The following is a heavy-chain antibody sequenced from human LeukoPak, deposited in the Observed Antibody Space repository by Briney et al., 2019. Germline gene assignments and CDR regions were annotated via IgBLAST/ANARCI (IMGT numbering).Heavy chain of an antibody. CDR3: ARDRGSSSWYSFDY. Sequence: GGSLRLSCAASGFTFSSYAMHWVRQAPGKGPEWVAVISYDGSNKYYADSVKGRFTISRDNSKNTLYLQMNSLRAEDTAVYYCARDRGSSSWYSFDYWGQGTLVTVSS. CDR1: GFTFSSYA. CDR2: ISYDGSNK. J-gene: IGHJ4*02. V-gene: IGHV3-30-3*01. D-gene: IGHD6-13*01.